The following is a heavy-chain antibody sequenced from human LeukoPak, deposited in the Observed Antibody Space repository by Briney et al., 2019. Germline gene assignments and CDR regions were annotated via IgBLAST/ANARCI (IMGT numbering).Heavy chain of an antibody. V-gene: IGHV3-23*01. Sequence: GGSLRLSCAASGFTFNNYAMSWVRQAPGKRREWVSTISGSDDNTYYADSVKGRFTISRDISKNTLYLQMYSLRADDTAVYYCANDFDHWGQGTLVTVSS. CDR1: GFTFNNYA. J-gene: IGHJ4*02. CDR2: ISGSDDNT. CDR3: ANDFDH.